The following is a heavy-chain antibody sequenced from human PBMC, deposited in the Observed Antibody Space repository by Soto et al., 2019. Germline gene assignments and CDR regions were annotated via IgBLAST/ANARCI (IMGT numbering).Heavy chain of an antibody. CDR3: ARDKITGLFDY. CDR1: GGSFSGYY. Sequence: QVQLQQWGAGLLKPSETLSLTCAVYGGSFSGYYWTWIRQPPGTGLEWIGEINHSGSTNYNPSLKSRVTRSVDTSKNQFPLKLTSVTAADPAVYYCARDKITGLFDYWGQGTLVTVSS. CDR2: INHSGST. D-gene: IGHD2-8*02. J-gene: IGHJ4*02. V-gene: IGHV4-34*01.